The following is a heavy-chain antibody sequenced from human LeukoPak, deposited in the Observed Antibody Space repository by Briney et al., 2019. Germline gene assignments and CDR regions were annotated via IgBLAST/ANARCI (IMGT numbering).Heavy chain of an antibody. J-gene: IGHJ4*02. CDR1: GFTFRSYA. D-gene: IGHD3-22*01. CDR3: ARDRAPYYYDSSGYLQ. Sequence: GGSLRLSCAASGFTFRSYAMTWVRQAPGKGLEWVSAISGSGGNTYYADSVKGRFTISRDNSKNTLYLQMNSLRAEDTAVYYCARDRAPYYYDSSGYLQWGQGTLVTVSS. V-gene: IGHV3-23*01. CDR2: ISGSGGNT.